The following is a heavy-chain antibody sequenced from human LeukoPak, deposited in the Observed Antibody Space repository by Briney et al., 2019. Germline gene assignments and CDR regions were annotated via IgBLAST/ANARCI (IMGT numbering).Heavy chain of an antibody. CDR1: GGSFSGYY. CDR2: INHSGST. CDR3: ARLTLLGYYYYGMDV. D-gene: IGHD1-26*01. J-gene: IGHJ6*02. Sequence: TSETLSLTCAVYGGSFSGYYWSWIRQPPGKGLEWIGEINHSGSTNYNPSLKSRVTISVDTSKNQFSLKLSSVTAADTAVYYCARLTLLGYYYYGMDVWGQGTTVTVSS. V-gene: IGHV4-34*01.